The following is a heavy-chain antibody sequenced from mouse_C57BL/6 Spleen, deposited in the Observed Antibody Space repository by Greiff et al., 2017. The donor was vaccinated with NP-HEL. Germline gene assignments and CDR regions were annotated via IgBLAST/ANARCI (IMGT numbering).Heavy chain of an antibody. CDR2: ISYDGSN. J-gene: IGHJ3*01. CDR1: GYSITSGYY. CDR3: ASHYSNFAWFAY. V-gene: IGHV3-6*01. D-gene: IGHD2-5*01. Sequence: DVKLQESGPGLVKPSQSLSLTCSVTGYSITSGYYWNWIRQFPGNKLEWMGYISYDGSNNYNPSLKNRISITRDTSKNQFFLKLNSVTTEDTATYYCASHYSNFAWFAYWGQGTLVTVSA.